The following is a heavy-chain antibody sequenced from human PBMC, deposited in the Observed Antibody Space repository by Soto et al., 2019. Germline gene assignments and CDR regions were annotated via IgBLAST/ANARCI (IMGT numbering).Heavy chain of an antibody. CDR2: IYYSGST. D-gene: IGHD3-10*02. J-gene: IGHJ2*01. V-gene: IGHV4-59*01. Sequence: KGLEWIGYIYYSGSTDYNPSLTSRVTISIDASKNQFSLKLSSVTAADTAVYYCFFFPAEDGIRDVRSVSAFLLNRSSDL. CDR3: FFFPAEDGIRDVRSVSAFLLNRSSDL.